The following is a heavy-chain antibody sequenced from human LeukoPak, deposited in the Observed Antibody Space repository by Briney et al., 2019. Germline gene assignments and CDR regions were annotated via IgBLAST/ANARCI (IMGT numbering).Heavy chain of an antibody. J-gene: IGHJ4*02. CDR3: AKLGRHDSKGY. D-gene: IGHD3-22*01. CDR1: GFTFSSYA. Sequence: PGGSLRLSCAASGFTFSSYAMHWVRQAPGKGLEWVAVISYDGSNKYYADSVKGRFTISRDNSKNTLYLQMNSLRAEDTAVYYCAKLGRHDSKGYWGQGTLVTVSS. CDR2: ISYDGSNK. V-gene: IGHV3-30-3*02.